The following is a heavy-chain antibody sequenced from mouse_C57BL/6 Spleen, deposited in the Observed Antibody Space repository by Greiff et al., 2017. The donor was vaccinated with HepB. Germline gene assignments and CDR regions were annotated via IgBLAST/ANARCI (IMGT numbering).Heavy chain of an antibody. V-gene: IGHV1-15*01. CDR3: TRKRFLEGRLYFDY. D-gene: IGHD3-3*01. CDR1: GYTFTDYE. CDR2: IDPETGGT. J-gene: IGHJ2*01. Sequence: VQLQESGAELVRPGASVTLSCKASGYTFTDYEMHWVKQTPVHGLEWIGAIDPETGGTAYNQKFKGKAILTADKSSSTAYMELRSLTSEDSAVYYCTRKRFLEGRLYFDYGGQGTTLTVSS.